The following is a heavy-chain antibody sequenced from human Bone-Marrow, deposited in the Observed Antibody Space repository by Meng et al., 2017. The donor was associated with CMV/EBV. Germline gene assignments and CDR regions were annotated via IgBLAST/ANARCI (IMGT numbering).Heavy chain of an antibody. J-gene: IGHJ4*01. CDR1: GFFFSGYA. CDR3: ARDYYASGSFDY. CDR2: ISYDGSNK. Sequence: GESLKISCAAPGFFFSGYAMVWVRQIPGYGLEWVAVISYDGSNKYYADSVKGRFTISRDNSKNTLYLQMTSLRADDTAMYYCARDYYASGSFDYWGHGTLVTVSS. D-gene: IGHD3-10*01. V-gene: IGHV3-30*12.